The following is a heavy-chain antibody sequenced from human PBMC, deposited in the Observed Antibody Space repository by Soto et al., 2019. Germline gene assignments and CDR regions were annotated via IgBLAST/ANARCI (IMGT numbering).Heavy chain of an antibody. V-gene: IGHV1-69*13. Sequence: GASVKVSCKASGGTFSSYAISWVRQAPGQGLEWMGGIIPIFGTANYAQKFQGRVTITADESTSTAYMELSSLRSEDTAVYYCAREIGVRGVIITYDPHYYYYGMDVWGQGTTVTAP. CDR1: GGTFSSYA. D-gene: IGHD3-10*01. J-gene: IGHJ6*02. CDR3: AREIGVRGVIITYDPHYYYYGMDV. CDR2: IIPIFGTA.